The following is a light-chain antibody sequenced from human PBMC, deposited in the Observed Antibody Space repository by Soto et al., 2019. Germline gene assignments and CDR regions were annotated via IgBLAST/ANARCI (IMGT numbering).Light chain of an antibody. CDR3: AAWDGSLSGWV. Sequence: QSVLTQPPSASGTPGQRVTISCSGSSSNIETNYVYWYQHLPVTAPKVLIYRNNQRPSRVPDRFSASKSGTSASLAISGLRSEDEADYYCAAWDGSLSGWVFGGGTKLTVL. J-gene: IGLJ3*02. CDR2: RNN. CDR1: SSNIETNY. V-gene: IGLV1-47*01.